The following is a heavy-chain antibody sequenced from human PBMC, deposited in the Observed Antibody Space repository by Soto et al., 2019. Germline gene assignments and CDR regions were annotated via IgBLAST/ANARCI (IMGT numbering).Heavy chain of an antibody. CDR1: GYTFTGYY. J-gene: IGHJ5*02. V-gene: IGHV1-2*02. CDR3: ARAYYDSSGLFDP. CDR2: INPNSGGT. Sequence: ASVKVSCKASGYTFTGYYMHWVRQAPGQGLEWMGWINPNSGGTNYAQKFQGRVTMTRDTSISTAYMELSRLRSDDTAVYYCARAYYDSSGLFDPWGQGTLVTVSS. D-gene: IGHD3-22*01.